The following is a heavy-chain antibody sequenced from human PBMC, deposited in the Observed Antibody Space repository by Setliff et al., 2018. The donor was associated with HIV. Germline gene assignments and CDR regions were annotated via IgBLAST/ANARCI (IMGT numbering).Heavy chain of an antibody. V-gene: IGHV3-30*02. D-gene: IGHD1-20*01. CDR3: AKSITFITPSATPDF. CDR1: GFTFSNYG. CDR2: IRNDGNNE. Sequence: PGGSLRLSCAASGFTFSNYGLFWVRQAPGKGLEWVAFIRNDGNNEYYGASVKGRFTISRDNSKDTLYLQMNNLRPEDTAIYYCAKSITFITPSATPDFWGQGTLVTVSS. J-gene: IGHJ4*02.